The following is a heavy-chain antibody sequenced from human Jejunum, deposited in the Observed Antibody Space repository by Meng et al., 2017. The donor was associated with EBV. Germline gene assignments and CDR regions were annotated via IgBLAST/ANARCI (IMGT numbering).Heavy chain of an antibody. Sequence: QLHQWGAGLLRPTGTLFLVCAVYGGSFSGSYWSWVGRPPGRGLEYSGEVHFSGITNYTPSLKSRVTMSVDASKNQFSLRLTSVTAADTAVYYCARRTGDYVVGYWGQGTLVTVSS. CDR3: ARRTGDYVVGY. D-gene: IGHD2-8*02. V-gene: IGHV4-34*01. J-gene: IGHJ4*02. CDR1: GGSFSGSY. CDR2: VHFSGIT.